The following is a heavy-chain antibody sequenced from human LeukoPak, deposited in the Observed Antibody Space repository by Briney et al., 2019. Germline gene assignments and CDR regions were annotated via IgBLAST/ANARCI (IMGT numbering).Heavy chain of an antibody. V-gene: IGHV4-39*07. CDR2: IYCSGST. J-gene: IGHJ2*01. CDR3: ARDRNVAASWYFDL. CDR1: GGSISSSSYY. D-gene: IGHD6-6*01. Sequence: SESLSLTCTVSGGSISSSSYYWGWLRPPPGKGLEWNGSIYCSGSTYYNPSLKSRVPISVDTSKNQFSLKLSSVTAADTAVYYCARDRNVAASWYFDLWGRGTLVTVSS.